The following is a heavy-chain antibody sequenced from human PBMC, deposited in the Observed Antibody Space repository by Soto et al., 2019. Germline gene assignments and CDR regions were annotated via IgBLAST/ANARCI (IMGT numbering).Heavy chain of an antibody. CDR1: GYTFTGYY. D-gene: IGHD3-3*01. CDR3: ARGSQTYYDFWSGYSGNWFDP. J-gene: IGHJ5*02. CDR2: INPNSGGT. V-gene: IGHV1-2*02. Sequence: AAVKVSCKASGYTFTGYYMHWVRQAPGQGLEWMGWINPNSGGTNYAQKFQGRVTMTRDTSISTAYMELSRLRSDDTAVYYCARGSQTYYDFWSGYSGNWFDPWGQGTLVTVSS.